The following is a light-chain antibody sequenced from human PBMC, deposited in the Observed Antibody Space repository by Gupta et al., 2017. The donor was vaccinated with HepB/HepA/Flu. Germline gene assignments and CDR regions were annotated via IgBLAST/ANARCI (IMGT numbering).Light chain of an antibody. CDR1: SSDVGGYNY. CDR3: SSYTSSSTLVV. V-gene: IGLV2-14*03. Sequence: QSALTQPASVSGSPGPSITISCTGTSSDVGGYNYVSWYQQHPGKAPKLMIYDVNNRPSGVSNRFSGSKFGNTASLTISGLQAKDEADYYCSSYTSSSTLVVFGGGTKLTVL. CDR2: DVN. J-gene: IGLJ2*01.